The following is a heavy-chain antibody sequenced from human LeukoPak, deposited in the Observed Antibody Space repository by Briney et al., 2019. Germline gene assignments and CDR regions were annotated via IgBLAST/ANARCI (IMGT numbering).Heavy chain of an antibody. CDR2: ISGSGCTT. CDR1: GFTFSRYA. V-gene: IGHV3-23*01. J-gene: IGHJ5*02. CDR3: AKGIPFDP. Sequence: GGSLSLSCAVSGFTFSRYAMSWVRQSPGKGLEWVSGISGSGCTTYYADSVKGRFTISRDNFNNTLYLQMKSLGVEDTAVYYCAKGIPFDPWGQGTLVTVSS. D-gene: IGHD2-21*01.